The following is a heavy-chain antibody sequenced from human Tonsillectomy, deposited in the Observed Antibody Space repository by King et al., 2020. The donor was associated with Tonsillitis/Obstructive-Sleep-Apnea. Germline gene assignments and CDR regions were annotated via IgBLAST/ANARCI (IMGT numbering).Heavy chain of an antibody. D-gene: IGHD1-7*01. Sequence: VQLVESGAEVKKPGASVKFSCKASGYTFTSYYMHWVRQAPGQGLEWMGIINPSGGSTSYAQKFQGRVTMTRDTSTSTVYMELSSLRSEDTAVYYCARVAPGTTFDYWGQGTLVTVSS. J-gene: IGHJ4*02. CDR2: INPSGGST. V-gene: IGHV1-46*01. CDR3: ARVAPGTTFDY. CDR1: GYTFTSYY.